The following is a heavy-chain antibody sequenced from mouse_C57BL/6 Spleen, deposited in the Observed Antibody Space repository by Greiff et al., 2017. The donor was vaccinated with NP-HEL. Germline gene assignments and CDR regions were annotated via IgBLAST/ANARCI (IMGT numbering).Heavy chain of an antibody. CDR2: IHPNSGST. J-gene: IGHJ3*01. D-gene: IGHD2-3*01. Sequence: VQLQQPGAELVKPGASVKLSCKASGYTFTSYWMHWVKQRPGQGLEWIGMIHPNSGSTNYNEKFKSKATLTVDKSSSTAYMQLSSLTSEDSAVYYCARQGYDGYPFAYWGQGTLVTVSA. CDR1: GYTFTSYW. CDR3: ARQGYDGYPFAY. V-gene: IGHV1-64*01.